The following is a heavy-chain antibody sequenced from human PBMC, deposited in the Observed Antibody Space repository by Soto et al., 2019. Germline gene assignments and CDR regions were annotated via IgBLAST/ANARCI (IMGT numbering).Heavy chain of an antibody. Sequence: GASVKVSCKASGYTFTGYYMHWVRQAPGQGLEWMGLINPNSGGTNYAQKFQGRVTMTRDTSISTAYMELSRLRSDDTAVYYCAREVEFYGSGSYYLDPWGQGTLVTVSS. V-gene: IGHV1-2*02. J-gene: IGHJ5*02. CDR3: AREVEFYGSGSYYLDP. D-gene: IGHD3-10*01. CDR2: INPNSGGT. CDR1: GYTFTGYY.